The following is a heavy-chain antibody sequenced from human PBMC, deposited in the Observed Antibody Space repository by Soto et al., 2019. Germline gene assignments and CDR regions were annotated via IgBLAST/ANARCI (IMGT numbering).Heavy chain of an antibody. V-gene: IGHV3-15*01. CDR3: TTDPPMVRGVIQYYYYGMDV. D-gene: IGHD3-10*01. Sequence: EVQLVESGGGLVKPGGSLRLSCAASGFTFSNAWMSWVRQAPGKGLEWVGRIKSKTDGGTTDYAAPVKGRFTISRDDSKNTLYLQMNSLKTDDTAVYYCTTDPPMVRGVIQYYYYGMDVWGQGTTVTVSS. CDR1: GFTFSNAW. J-gene: IGHJ6*02. CDR2: IKSKTDGGTT.